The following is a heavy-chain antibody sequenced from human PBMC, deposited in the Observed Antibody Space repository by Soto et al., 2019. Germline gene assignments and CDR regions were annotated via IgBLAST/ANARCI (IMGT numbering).Heavy chain of an antibody. CDR2: INPSGGST. Sequence: ASVKVSCKASGYTFTSYYMHWVRQAPGQGLEWMGIINPSGGSTSYAQKFQGRVTMTRVTSTSTVYMELSSLRSEDTAVYYCAPDLGSGYWTFDYWGQGTLVTVS. CDR3: APDLGSGYWTFDY. D-gene: IGHD3-10*01. V-gene: IGHV1-46*01. J-gene: IGHJ4*02. CDR1: GYTFTSYY.